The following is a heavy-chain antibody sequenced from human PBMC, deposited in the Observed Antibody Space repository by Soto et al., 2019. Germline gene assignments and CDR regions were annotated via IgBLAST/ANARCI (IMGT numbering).Heavy chain of an antibody. Sequence: TLSLTCTVSGGSISSGGYYWSWIRQHPGKGLEWIGYIYYSGSTYYNPSLKSRVTISVDTSKNQFSLKLSSVTAADTAVYYCARDYDILTGYRGYYYYYGMDVWGQGTTVTVS. CDR1: GGSISSGGYY. CDR3: ARDYDILTGYRGYYYYYGMDV. CDR2: IYYSGST. V-gene: IGHV4-31*03. D-gene: IGHD3-9*01. J-gene: IGHJ6*02.